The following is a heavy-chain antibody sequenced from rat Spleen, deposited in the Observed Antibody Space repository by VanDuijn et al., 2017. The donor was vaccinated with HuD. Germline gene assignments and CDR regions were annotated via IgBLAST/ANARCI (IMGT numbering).Heavy chain of an antibody. Sequence: EVQLVESGGGLVQPGRSLKLSCAASGFTFNDYYMAWVRQTPTKGLEWVASISTGGGKTYYRDSVKGRFTISRDNAKSTLYLQMDTLRSEETATYYVVRNRNSYSNYVYGFDYWGQGVMVTVSS. J-gene: IGHJ2*01. CDR3: VRNRNSYSNYVYGFDY. V-gene: IGHV5-25*01. CDR1: GFTFNDYY. CDR2: ISTGGGKT. D-gene: IGHD1-2*01.